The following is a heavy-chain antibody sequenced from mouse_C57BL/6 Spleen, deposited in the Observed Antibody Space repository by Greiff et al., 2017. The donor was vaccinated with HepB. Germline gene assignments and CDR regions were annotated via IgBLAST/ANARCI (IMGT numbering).Heavy chain of an antibody. D-gene: IGHD2-5*01. Sequence: EVKLMESGPGLVKPSQSLSLTCSVTGYSITSGYYWNWIRQFPGNKLEWMGYISYDGSNNYNPSLKNRISITSDTSKNQFFLKLNSVTTEDTATYYCASSNSSWYFDVWGTGTTVTVSS. V-gene: IGHV3-6*01. CDR3: ASSNSSWYFDV. CDR1: GYSITSGYY. J-gene: IGHJ1*03. CDR2: ISYDGSN.